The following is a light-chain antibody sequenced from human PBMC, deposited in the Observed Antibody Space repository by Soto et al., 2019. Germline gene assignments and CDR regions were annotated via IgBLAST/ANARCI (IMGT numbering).Light chain of an antibody. Sequence: DIQMTQSTSSLSASVGDIVTSTCRASQSISSWLAWYQQKPGKAPKLLIYDVSSLESGVPSRFSGSGSGTEFTLTISSLQPDDSATYFCQQYNSYTWTFGQGTKVDIK. CDR1: QSISSW. CDR2: DVS. CDR3: QQYNSYTWT. V-gene: IGKV1-5*01. J-gene: IGKJ1*01.